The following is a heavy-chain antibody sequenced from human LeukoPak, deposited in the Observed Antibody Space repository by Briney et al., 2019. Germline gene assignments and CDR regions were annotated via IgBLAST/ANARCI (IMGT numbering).Heavy chain of an antibody. J-gene: IGHJ4*02. CDR3: ARDRTSIAAAGFDY. V-gene: IGHV1-69*04. CDR2: IIPILGIA. Sequence: GASVKVSCKASGGTFSSYAISWVRQAPGQGLEWMGRIIPILGIANYAQKFQGRVTITADKSTSTAHMELSSLRSEDTAVYYCARDRTSIAAAGFDYWGQGTLVTVSS. D-gene: IGHD6-13*01. CDR1: GGTFSSYA.